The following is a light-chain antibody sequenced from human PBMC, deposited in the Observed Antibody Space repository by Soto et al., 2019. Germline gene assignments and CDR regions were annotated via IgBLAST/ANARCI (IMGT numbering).Light chain of an antibody. Sequence: DIQMTQSPSTLSGSVGDRVTITCRASQSISSYLNWYQQKPGKAPNLLIYAASSLQSGVPSRFSGSGSGTDFTLTISSLQPEDFATYYCQQSNSTWGFGQGTKVDI. CDR2: AAS. V-gene: IGKV1-39*01. CDR3: QQSNSTWG. J-gene: IGKJ1*01. CDR1: QSISSY.